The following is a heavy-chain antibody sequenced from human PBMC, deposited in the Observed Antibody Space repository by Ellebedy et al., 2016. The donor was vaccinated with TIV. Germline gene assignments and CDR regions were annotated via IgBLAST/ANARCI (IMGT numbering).Heavy chain of an antibody. CDR3: ARYRSGIVVVPAHYGMDV. V-gene: IGHV4-4*02. CDR2: MFHTGRT. CDR1: GASISSNNW. D-gene: IGHD2-2*01. J-gene: IGHJ6*02. Sequence: SETLSLXXAVSGASISSNNWWSWVRQPPGNGLEWIGAMFHTGRTNYNPSLKSRVTISVEKSKNQFSLKLSSVTAADTAVYYCARYRSGIVVVPAHYGMDVWGQGTTVTVSS.